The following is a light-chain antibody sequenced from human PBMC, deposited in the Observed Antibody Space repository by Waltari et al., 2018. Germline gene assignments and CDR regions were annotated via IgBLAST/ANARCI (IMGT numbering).Light chain of an antibody. Sequence: EIVLKQYPGTLSLSPGERGTLSCRASQSVSRFLAWYQQKPGQAPRLLIYGASTRATGSPDRFSGSGSGTDFSLTISRLEPEDFAVYYCQKYDLLPATFGQGTKVEIK. CDR1: QSVSRF. J-gene: IGKJ1*01. V-gene: IGKV3-20*01. CDR3: QKYDLLPAT. CDR2: GAS.